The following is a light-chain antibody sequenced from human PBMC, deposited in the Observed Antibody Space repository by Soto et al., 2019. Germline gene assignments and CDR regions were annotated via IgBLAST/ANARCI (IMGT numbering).Light chain of an antibody. J-gene: IGKJ5*01. CDR3: QQRARWPIP. Sequence: EVVLTQSPATLCMSPGERVTLSCTASQSVSTFVAWYQHKPGQAPRPVIYDTFKRAPGVPDRFSGGGSGTDFSLTISSLEPEDFAVYFCQQRARWPIPFGQGTRLELK. CDR1: QSVSTF. CDR2: DTF. V-gene: IGKV3-11*01.